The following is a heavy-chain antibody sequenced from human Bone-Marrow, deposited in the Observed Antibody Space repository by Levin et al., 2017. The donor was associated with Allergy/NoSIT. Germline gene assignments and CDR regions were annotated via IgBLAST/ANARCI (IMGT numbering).Heavy chain of an antibody. D-gene: IGHD1-20*01. CDR2: IFHSGTT. CDR1: GYSISSGYY. J-gene: IGHJ6*03. V-gene: IGHV4-38-2*01. Sequence: PGGSLRLSCAVSGYSISSGYYWGWIRQPPGKGLEWIGSIFHSGTTYYNPSLKSRVTVSVDTSKNQFSLKLSSVTAADTAVSYCVSSWYNWNSHYYYYYMEAWGKGTTVTVSS. CDR3: VSSWYNWNSHYYYYYMEA.